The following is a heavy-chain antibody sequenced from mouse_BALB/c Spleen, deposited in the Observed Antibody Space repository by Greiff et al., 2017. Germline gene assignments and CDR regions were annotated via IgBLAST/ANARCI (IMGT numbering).Heavy chain of an antibody. Sequence: EVMLVESGGDLVKPGGSLKLSCAASGFTFSSYGMSWVRQTPDKRLEWVATISSGGSYTYYPDSVKGRFTISRDNAKNTLYLQMSSLKSEDTAMYYCARYDYDVYFDYWGQGTTLTVSS. V-gene: IGHV5-6*01. D-gene: IGHD2-4*01. CDR1: GFTFSSYG. CDR2: ISSGGSYT. CDR3: ARYDYDVYFDY. J-gene: IGHJ2*01.